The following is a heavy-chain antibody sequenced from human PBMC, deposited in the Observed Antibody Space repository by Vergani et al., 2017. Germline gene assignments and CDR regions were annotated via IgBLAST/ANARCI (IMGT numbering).Heavy chain of an antibody. CDR3: ARLGYMVRGVTVDY. J-gene: IGHJ4*02. D-gene: IGHD3-10*01. Sequence: QVQLQQWGAGLLKPSETLSLTCAVYGGSFSGYYWSWIRQPPGKGLEWIGSIYYSGSTYYNPSLKSRVTISVDTSKNQFSLKLSSVTAADTAVYYCARLGYMVRGVTVDYWGQGTLVTVSS. CDR2: IYYSGST. CDR1: GGSFSGYY. V-gene: IGHV4-34*01.